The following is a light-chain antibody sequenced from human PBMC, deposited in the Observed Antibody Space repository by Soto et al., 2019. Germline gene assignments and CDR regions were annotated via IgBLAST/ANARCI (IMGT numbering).Light chain of an antibody. J-gene: IGLJ1*01. CDR2: DVS. V-gene: IGLV2-14*01. CDR1: SSDVGGYNY. Sequence: QSALTQPSSVSVTPGQSITISCTGTSSDVGGYNYVSWYRQHPGRAPKLMIYDVSNRPSGVSNRFSGSKSGNTASLTISLLQAEDEADYYCSPYTRSSTYVFGTGTKVTVL. CDR3: SPYTRSSTYV.